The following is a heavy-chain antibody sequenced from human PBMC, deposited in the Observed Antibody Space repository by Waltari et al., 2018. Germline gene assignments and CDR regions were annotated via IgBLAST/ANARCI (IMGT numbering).Heavy chain of an antibody. CDR1: GFSLTNST. D-gene: IGHD3-9*01. V-gene: IGHV3-48*01. CDR3: AVARGNYDVLTGFPVDS. CDR2: ISETSRTT. J-gene: IGHJ5*01. Sequence: EERLVQSGGGLVQPGGALRLSCEASGFSLTNSTLNWVRQAPGKGLEGVAYISETSRTTFYADSVRGRFIISRNNAKNSLSLQMVSLRGEDTAVYYCAVARGNYDVLTGFPVDSWGQGTLVTVSS.